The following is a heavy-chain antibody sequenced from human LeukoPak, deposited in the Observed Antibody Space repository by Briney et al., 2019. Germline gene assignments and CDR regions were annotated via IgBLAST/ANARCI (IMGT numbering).Heavy chain of an antibody. CDR3: ARGPIAAAGLLNNWFDP. CDR2: INHSGST. D-gene: IGHD6-13*01. J-gene: IGHJ5*02. CDR1: GGSFSGYY. Sequence: SETLSLTCAVYGGSFSGYYWSWIRQPPGKGLEWIGEINHSGSTNYNPSLKSRVTISVDTSKNQFSLKLSSVTAADTAVYYCARGPIAAAGLLNNWFDPWGQGTLVTVPS. V-gene: IGHV4-34*01.